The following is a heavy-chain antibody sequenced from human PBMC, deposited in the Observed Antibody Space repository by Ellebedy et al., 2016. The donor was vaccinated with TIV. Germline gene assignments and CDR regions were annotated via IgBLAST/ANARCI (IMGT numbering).Heavy chain of an antibody. Sequence: MPGGSLRLSCTVSGGSISSSSDYWGWIRQPPGKGLEWIGEIYHSGSTNHNPSLKSRVTISVDKSKNQFSLNLSSVTSADTAVYYCARDYAGGSGSASPPYYYYGMDVWGQGTTVTVSS. CDR3: ARDYAGGSGSASPPYYYYGMDV. CDR1: GGSISSSSDY. CDR2: IYHSGST. J-gene: IGHJ6*02. D-gene: IGHD3-10*01. V-gene: IGHV4-39*07.